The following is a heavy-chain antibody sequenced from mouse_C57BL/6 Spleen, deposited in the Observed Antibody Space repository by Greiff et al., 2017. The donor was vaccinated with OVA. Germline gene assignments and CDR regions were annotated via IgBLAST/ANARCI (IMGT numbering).Heavy chain of an antibody. V-gene: IGHV1-26*01. CDR2: INPNNGGT. J-gene: IGHJ4*01. CDR3: ARRGRWLGYYAMDY. CDR1: GYTFTDYY. D-gene: IGHD2-3*01. Sequence: VQLQQSGPELVKPGASVKISCKASGYTFTDYYMNWVKQSHGKSLEWIGDINPNNGGTSYNQKFKGKATLTVDKSSSTAYMELRSLTSEDSAFYYCARRGRWLGYYAMDYWGQGTSVTVSS.